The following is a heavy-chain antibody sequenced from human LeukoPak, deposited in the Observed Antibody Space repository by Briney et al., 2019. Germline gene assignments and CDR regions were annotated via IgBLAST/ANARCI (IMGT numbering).Heavy chain of an antibody. CDR3: VKDVSRYSGYDSTFDY. V-gene: IGHV3-64D*06. J-gene: IGHJ4*02. CDR2: ISSNGGST. D-gene: IGHD5-12*01. CDR1: GFTFSSYA. Sequence: GGSLGLSCSATGFTFSSYAMHWVRQAPGKGLEYVSAISSNGGSTYYADSVKGRFTISRDNSKNTLYLQMSSLRAEDTAVYYCVKDVSRYSGYDSTFDYWGQGTLVTVSS.